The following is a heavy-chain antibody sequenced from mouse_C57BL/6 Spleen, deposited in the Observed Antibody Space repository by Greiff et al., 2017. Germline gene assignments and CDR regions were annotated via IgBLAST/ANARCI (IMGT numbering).Heavy chain of an antibody. CDR1: GYTFTDYY. CDR3: ARDGYDQSWFDY. J-gene: IGHJ2*01. CDR2: INPNNGGT. V-gene: IGHV1-26*01. D-gene: IGHD2-2*01. Sequence: EVQLQQSGPELVKPGASVKISCKASGYTFTDYYMNWVKQSHGKSLEWIGDINPNNGGTSYNQKLKGKATLTVDKSSSTAYMEHRSLTSEDSAVYYCARDGYDQSWFDYWGQGTTLAVSS.